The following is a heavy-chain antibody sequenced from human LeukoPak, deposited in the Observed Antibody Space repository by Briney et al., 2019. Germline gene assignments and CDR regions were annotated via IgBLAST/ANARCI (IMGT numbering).Heavy chain of an antibody. CDR2: INPNSGDT. CDR1: GYTFNNYY. J-gene: IGHJ4*02. D-gene: IGHD2-15*01. Sequence: VSVKVSCKASGYTFNNYYMHWVRQAPGQGLEWMGWINPNSGDTNSAQKFQGRVTMTRDTSISTAYMELSRLRSDDTAVYYCARVVGRRIDFDYWGQGTLVTVSS. CDR3: ARVVGRRIDFDY. V-gene: IGHV1-2*02.